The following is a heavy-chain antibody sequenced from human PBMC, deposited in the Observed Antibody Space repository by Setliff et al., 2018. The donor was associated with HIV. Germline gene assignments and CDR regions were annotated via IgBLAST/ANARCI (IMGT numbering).Heavy chain of an antibody. V-gene: IGHV3-15*01. CDR2: IKSNKDGGTA. Sequence: AGGSLRLSCAASGFTFSSAWMSWVRQAPGKGLEWVGRIKSNKDGGTAHYAAPVKGGFSISRDDSKKTAYLQMNSLRDEDTAGYYCVKDVLKFWSGSGALDFWGPGTLVTVSS. CDR3: VKDVLKFWSGSGALDF. D-gene: IGHD3-3*01. J-gene: IGHJ4*02. CDR1: GFTFSSAW.